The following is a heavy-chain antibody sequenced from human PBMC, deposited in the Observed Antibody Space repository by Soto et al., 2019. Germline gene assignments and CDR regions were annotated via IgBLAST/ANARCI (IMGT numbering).Heavy chain of an antibody. CDR3: SMIVVAKGGYYFDY. Sequence: ASVKVSWKASGYTFTSYDINWVRQATGQGLEWMGWMNPNSGNTGYAQKFQGRVTMTRNTSISTAYMELSSLRSEDMAVYYCSMIVVAKGGYYFDYWGQGTLVTVSS. J-gene: IGHJ4*02. D-gene: IGHD3-22*01. CDR1: GYTFTSYD. V-gene: IGHV1-8*01. CDR2: MNPNSGNT.